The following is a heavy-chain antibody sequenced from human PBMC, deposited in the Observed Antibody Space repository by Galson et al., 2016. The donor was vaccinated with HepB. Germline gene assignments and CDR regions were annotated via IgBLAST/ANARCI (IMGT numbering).Heavy chain of an antibody. D-gene: IGHD2-15*01. Sequence: SCKASGATFTSVAISWVRQAPGQGLEWMGEIIPIFDTANYAQSFQGRVTITADKSTSTAYMELSSLRSEDTAVYYCARGDLIGYCSGGTCSNWFDPWGQGTLVTVSS. CDR2: IIPIFDTA. CDR1: GATFTSVA. J-gene: IGHJ5*02. V-gene: IGHV1-69*06. CDR3: ARGDLIGYCSGGTCSNWFDP.